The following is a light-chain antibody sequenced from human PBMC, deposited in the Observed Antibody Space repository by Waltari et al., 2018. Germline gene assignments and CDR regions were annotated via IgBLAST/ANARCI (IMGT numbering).Light chain of an antibody. CDR3: QQRSSWPPT. CDR1: QTVISY. V-gene: IGKV3-11*01. J-gene: IGKJ4*01. Sequence: DNLLTKSPATLSLSQRQNPTLARRASQTVISYLAWYQQKPGQAPRLLIYDISTAATGIPSRFSGSGSGTDFTLTISSLEPDDFAVYYCQQRSSWPPTFGGGTKMEIK. CDR2: DIS.